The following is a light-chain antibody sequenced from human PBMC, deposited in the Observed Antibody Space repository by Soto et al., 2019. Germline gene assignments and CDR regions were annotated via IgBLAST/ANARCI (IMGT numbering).Light chain of an antibody. Sequence: EIVLTQSPGTLSLSPGERATLSCRASQSVSSNYLAWYQQKPGQAPRLPIYAASDRATGTPDRFSGSGSGPDFTLTITRLEPDDFAVYYCQQYGSSPPATFGGGTKVEI. CDR2: AAS. CDR1: QSVSSNY. V-gene: IGKV3-20*01. CDR3: QQYGSSPPAT. J-gene: IGKJ4*01.